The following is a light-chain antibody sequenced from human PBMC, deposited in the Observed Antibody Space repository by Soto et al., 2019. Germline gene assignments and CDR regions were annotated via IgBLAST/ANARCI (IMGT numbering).Light chain of an antibody. J-gene: IGLJ1*01. CDR3: SSYAGSSNV. Sequence: QSALTQPPSASGSPGQSVAISCTGTSSDVGGYNYVSWYQQHPGKAPKLMIYEVNKRPSGVPDRFSGSKSGNTASLTVSGLQADDDADYYCSSYAGSSNVFGTGTKVTVL. CDR2: EVN. CDR1: SSDVGGYNY. V-gene: IGLV2-8*01.